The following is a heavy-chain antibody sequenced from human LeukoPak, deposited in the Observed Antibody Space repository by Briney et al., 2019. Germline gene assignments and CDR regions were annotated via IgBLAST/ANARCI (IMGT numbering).Heavy chain of an antibody. J-gene: IGHJ4*02. CDR3: ARVSSEYSSSADFDY. CDR2: INHSGST. Sequence: GSLRLSCAASGFTFSNYNMSWIRQPPGKGLEWIGEINHSGSTNYNPSLKSRVTISVDTSKNQFSLKLSSVTAADTAVYYCARVSSEYSSSADFDYWGQGTLVTVSS. V-gene: IGHV4-34*01. D-gene: IGHD6-6*01. CDR1: GFTFSNYN.